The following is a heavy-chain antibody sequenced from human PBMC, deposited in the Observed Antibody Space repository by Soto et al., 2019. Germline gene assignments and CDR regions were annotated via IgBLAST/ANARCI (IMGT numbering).Heavy chain of an antibody. J-gene: IGHJ5*02. Sequence: PSETLSLTCTVSGGSVSSGGYYWSWIRQPPGKGLEWIGYIYYSGSTNYNPSLKSRVTISVDTSKNQFSLKLSSVTAADTAVYYCARGYGAAAGPYNWFDPWGQGTLVTVSS. CDR3: ARGYGAAAGPYNWFDP. CDR1: GGSVSSGGYY. D-gene: IGHD6-13*01. V-gene: IGHV4-61*08. CDR2: IYYSGST.